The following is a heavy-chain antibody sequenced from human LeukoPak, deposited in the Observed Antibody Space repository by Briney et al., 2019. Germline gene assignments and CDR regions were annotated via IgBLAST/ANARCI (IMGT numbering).Heavy chain of an antibody. CDR3: ARVAATIFGQLFDP. Sequence: ASVKVSCKASGYTFTSYGISWVRQAPGQGLEWMGWISAYNGNTNYAQKLQGRDTMTTDTSTSTAYMELRSLRSDDTAVYYCARVAATIFGQLFDPWGQGTLVTVSS. CDR2: ISAYNGNT. V-gene: IGHV1-18*01. D-gene: IGHD3-3*01. J-gene: IGHJ5*02. CDR1: GYTFTSYG.